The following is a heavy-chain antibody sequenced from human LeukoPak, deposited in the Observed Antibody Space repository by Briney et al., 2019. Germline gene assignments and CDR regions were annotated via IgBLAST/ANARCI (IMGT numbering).Heavy chain of an antibody. J-gene: IGHJ4*02. CDR3: AKDLDSIVGATAFDY. V-gene: IGHV3-30*18. D-gene: IGHD1-26*01. CDR2: ISYDGSIK. Sequence: PGGSLRLSCASSGFIFSNYDMYWVRQAPGKGLEWVAVISYDGSIKYYADSVKGRFTISRDNSKNTLYLQMNSLRAEDTAVYYCAKDLDSIVGATAFDYWGQGALVTVSS. CDR1: GFIFSNYD.